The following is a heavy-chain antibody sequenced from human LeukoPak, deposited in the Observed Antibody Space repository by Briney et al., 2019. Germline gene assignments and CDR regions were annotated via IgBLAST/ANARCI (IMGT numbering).Heavy chain of an antibody. CDR3: ASGFIEDSSGSYYYYYYMDV. CDR2: IIPIFGTA. J-gene: IGHJ6*03. D-gene: IGHD3-22*01. CDR1: GGTFSSYA. Sequence: GASVKVSCKASGGTFSSYAISWVRQAPGQGLEWMGGIIPIFGTANYAQKFQGRVTITTDESTSTAYMELSSLRSEDTAVYYCASGFIEDSSGSYYYYYYMDVWGKGTTVTVSS. V-gene: IGHV1-69*05.